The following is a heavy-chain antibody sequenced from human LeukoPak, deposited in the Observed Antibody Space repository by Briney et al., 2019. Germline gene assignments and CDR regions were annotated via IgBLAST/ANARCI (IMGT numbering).Heavy chain of an antibody. V-gene: IGHV3-48*03. CDR1: GFTFSSYE. CDR2: ISSSGSTI. D-gene: IGHD5-24*01. Sequence: PGGSLRLSCAASGFTFSSYEMNWVRQAPGKGLEWVSYISSSGSTIYYADSVKGRFTISRDNAKKSLYLQMNSLRAEDTAIYYCARGDGYNSYYFDYWGQGTLVTVSS. CDR3: ARGDGYNSYYFDY. J-gene: IGHJ4*02.